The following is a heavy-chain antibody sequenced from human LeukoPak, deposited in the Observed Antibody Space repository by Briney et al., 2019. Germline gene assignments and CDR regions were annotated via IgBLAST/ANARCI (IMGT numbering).Heavy chain of an antibody. CDR3: AREWTTWSAFDI. D-gene: IGHD2/OR15-2a*01. Sequence: PSETLSLTCTVSGGSISSRTYYWGWIRQPPGKGLEWNGRIYYARTTFYNPSLRTRFTISVDTSKNPFSMQLSSVTAADAAVYFCAREWTTWSAFDIWGKGPMVTVSS. J-gene: IGHJ3*02. CDR1: GGSISSRTYY. V-gene: IGHV4-39*07. CDR2: IYYARTT.